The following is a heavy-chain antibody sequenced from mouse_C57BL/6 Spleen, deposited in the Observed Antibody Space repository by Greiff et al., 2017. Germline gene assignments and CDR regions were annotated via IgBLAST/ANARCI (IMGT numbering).Heavy chain of an antibody. CDR1: GYAFSSSW. CDR2: IYPGDGDT. Sequence: QVQLKQSGPELVKPGASVKISCKASGYAFSSSWMTWVKQRPGKGLEWIGRIYPGDGDTNYNGKFKGKATLTADKSSSTAYMQLSSLTSEDSAVYYCARGGNYFDYWGQGTTLTVSS. J-gene: IGHJ2*01. V-gene: IGHV1-82*01. CDR3: ARGGNYFDY. D-gene: IGHD2-14*01.